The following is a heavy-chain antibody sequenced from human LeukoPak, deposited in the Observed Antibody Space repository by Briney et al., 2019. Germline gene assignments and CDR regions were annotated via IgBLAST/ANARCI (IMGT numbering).Heavy chain of an antibody. D-gene: IGHD2/OR15-2a*01. J-gene: IGHJ6*02. V-gene: IGHV4-59*08. Sequence: SETLSLTCTVSGGSISTYYWSWIRQPPGKGLEWIGYIYYSGSINYSPSLKNRVTISVDTSKNQFSLKLSSVTAADTAVYYCARRLRAFGYYYYAMDVWGQGTTVTVSS. CDR3: ARRLRAFGYYYYAMDV. CDR2: IYYSGSI. CDR1: GGSISTYY.